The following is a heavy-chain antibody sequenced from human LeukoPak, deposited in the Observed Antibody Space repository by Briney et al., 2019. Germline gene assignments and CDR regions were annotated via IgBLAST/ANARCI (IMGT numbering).Heavy chain of an antibody. CDR2: ISGSGGST. CDR1: GFTFSSYA. J-gene: IGHJ4*02. V-gene: IGHV3-23*01. CDR3: ARAYLPEAAAAY. D-gene: IGHD6-13*01. Sequence: PGGSLRLSCAASGFTFSSYAMSWVRQAPGKGLEWVSGISGSGGSTYYADSVKGRFTISRDNSKNTLYLQMTSLRAEDTAVYYCARAYLPEAAAAYWGQGTLVTVSS.